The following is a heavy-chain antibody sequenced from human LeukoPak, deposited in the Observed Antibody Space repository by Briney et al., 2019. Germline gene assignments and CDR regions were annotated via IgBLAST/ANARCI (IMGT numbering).Heavy chain of an antibody. CDR2: IYYSGST. V-gene: IGHV4-59*01. D-gene: IGHD2-21*02. Sequence: PSETLSLTCTVSGGSISSYYWSWIRQPPGKGLEWSGYIYYSGSTNYNPSLKSRVTISVDTSKNQFSLKLSSVTAADTAVYYCARAAYCGGDCYSAYDYWGQGTLVTVSS. J-gene: IGHJ4*02. CDR3: ARAAYCGGDCYSAYDY. CDR1: GGSISSYY.